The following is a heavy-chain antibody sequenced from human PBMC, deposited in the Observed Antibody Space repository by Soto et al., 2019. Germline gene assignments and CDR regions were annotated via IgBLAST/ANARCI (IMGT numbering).Heavy chain of an antibody. CDR2: IYYSGST. CDR1: GGSISSGDYY. D-gene: IGHD2-2*01. V-gene: IGHV4-30-4*01. Sequence: SETLSLTCTVSGGSISSGDYYWSWIRQPPGKGLEWIGYIYYSGSTYYNPSLKSRVTISVDTSKNQFSLKLSSVTAPDTAVYYCASAEYQLLAVLDYWGQGTLVTVSS. CDR3: ASAEYQLLAVLDY. J-gene: IGHJ4*02.